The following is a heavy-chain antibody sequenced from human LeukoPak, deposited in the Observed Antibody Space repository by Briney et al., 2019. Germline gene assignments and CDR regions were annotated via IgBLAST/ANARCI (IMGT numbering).Heavy chain of an antibody. J-gene: IGHJ3*02. D-gene: IGHD4-11*01. Sequence: GGSLRLSCAASGFTFSSYSMNWVRQAPGKWLEWVSSISSSSSYIYYADSVKGRFTISRDNAKNSLYLQMNSLRAEDTAVYYCARALRTVGDAFDIWGQGTMVTVSS. CDR2: ISSSSSYI. CDR1: GFTFSSYS. V-gene: IGHV3-21*01. CDR3: ARALRTVGDAFDI.